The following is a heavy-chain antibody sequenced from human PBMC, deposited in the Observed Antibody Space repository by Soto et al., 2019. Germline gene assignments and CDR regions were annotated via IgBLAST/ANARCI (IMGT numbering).Heavy chain of an antibody. V-gene: IGHV5-10-1*01. J-gene: IGHJ4*02. CDR1: GYRFTSYW. D-gene: IGHD3-10*01. Sequence: GVPQRVPSKGFGYRFTSYWSSRVSKKKGKGLEWMGRIDPSDSYTNYSPSFQGHVTISADKSISTAYLQWSSLKASGTAMYYCARHSPLYYGSGTYDYWGQGTLVTVS. CDR2: IDPSDSYT. CDR3: ARHSPLYYGSGTYDY.